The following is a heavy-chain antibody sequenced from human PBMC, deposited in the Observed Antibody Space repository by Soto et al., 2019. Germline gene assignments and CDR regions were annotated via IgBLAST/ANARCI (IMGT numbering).Heavy chain of an antibody. CDR3: ARSYGSGSYYKSILAPFDY. CDR1: GGSFSGYY. D-gene: IGHD3-10*01. J-gene: IGHJ4*02. CDR2: INHSGST. Sequence: SETLSLTCAVYGGSFSGYYWSWIRQPPGKGLEWIGEINHSGSTNYNPSLKSRVTISVDTSKNQFSLKLSSVTAADTAVYYCARSYGSGSYYKSILAPFDYWAQGTLVPVSP. V-gene: IGHV4-34*01.